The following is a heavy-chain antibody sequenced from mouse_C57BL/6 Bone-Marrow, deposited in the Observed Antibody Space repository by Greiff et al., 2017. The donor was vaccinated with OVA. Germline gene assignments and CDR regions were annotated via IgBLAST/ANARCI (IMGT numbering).Heavy chain of an antibody. CDR3: ARAPYIYYYGSSYWYFEV. D-gene: IGHD1-1*01. CDR1: GYTFTSYG. V-gene: IGHV1-81*01. CDR2: IYPRSGNT. J-gene: IGHJ1*03. Sequence: VQLQESGAELARPGASVKLSCKASGYTFTSYGISWVKQRTGQGLEWIGEIYPRSGNTYYNEKFKGKATLTADKSSSTAYMALRSLTSEDSAVYFCARAPYIYYYGSSYWYFEVGGTGTTVTVSS.